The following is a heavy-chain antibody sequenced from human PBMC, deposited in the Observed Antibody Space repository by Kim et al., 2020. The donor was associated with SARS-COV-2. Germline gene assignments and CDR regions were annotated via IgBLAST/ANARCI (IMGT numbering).Heavy chain of an antibody. V-gene: IGHV4-4*07. J-gene: IGHJ2*01. CDR3: AREKGGYFGL. CDR2: IYPSGST. Sequence: SETLSLTCTVSGGSISSDYWSWIRQPAEKGLEWIVRIYPSGSTNYNPSLKSRVTMSVDTSKNHFSLQLSSVTAADTAVYYCAREKGGYFGLWGRGTLVTVSS. CDR1: GGSISSDY.